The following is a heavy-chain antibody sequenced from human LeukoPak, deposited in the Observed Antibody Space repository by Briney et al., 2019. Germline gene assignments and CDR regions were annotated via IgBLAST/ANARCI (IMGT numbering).Heavy chain of an antibody. V-gene: IGHV1-2*02. CDR1: GYTFTGYY. CDR3: ARDESYDSSGYSLGPRDPGPDY. Sequence: ASVKVSCKASGYTFTGYYMHWLRQAPGQGLEWMGWINPNSGGTNYAQKFQGRVTMTRDTSISTAYMELSRLRSDDTAVYYCARDESYDSSGYSLGPRDPGPDYWGQGTLVTVSS. CDR2: INPNSGGT. J-gene: IGHJ4*02. D-gene: IGHD3-22*01.